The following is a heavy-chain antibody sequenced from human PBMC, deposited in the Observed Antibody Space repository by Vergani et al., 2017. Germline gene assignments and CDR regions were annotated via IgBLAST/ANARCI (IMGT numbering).Heavy chain of an antibody. CDR3: AKVAFSRLELLGHFDY. CDR2: ISWNSGSI. CDR1: GFTFDDYA. Sequence: VQLVESGGGVVQPGRSLRLSCAASGFTFDDYAMHWVRQAPGKGLEWVSGISWNSGSIGYADSVKGRFTISRDNAKNSLYLQMNSLRAEDTALYYCAKVAFSRLELLGHFDYWGQGTLVTVSS. D-gene: IGHD1-7*01. V-gene: IGHV3-9*01. J-gene: IGHJ4*02.